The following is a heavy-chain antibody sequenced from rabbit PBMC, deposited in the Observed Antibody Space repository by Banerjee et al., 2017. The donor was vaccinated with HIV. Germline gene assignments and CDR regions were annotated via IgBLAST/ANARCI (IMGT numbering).Heavy chain of an antibody. J-gene: IGHJ4*01. CDR1: YV. CDR2: INTISGDT. CDR3: ARDSAGTTDHIFSL. Sequence: YVMCWVRQAPGKGLEWIACINTISGDTVYATWAKGRFTISKASWTTVTLQMTSLTAADTATYFCARDSAGTTDHIFSLWGQGTLVTVS. V-gene: IGHV1S45*01. D-gene: IGHD7-1*01.